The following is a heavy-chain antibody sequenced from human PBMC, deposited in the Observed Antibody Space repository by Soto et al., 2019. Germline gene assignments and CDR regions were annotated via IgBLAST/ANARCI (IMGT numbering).Heavy chain of an antibody. Sequence: ASVKVSCKASGFTFTSSAVQWVRQARGQRLEWIGWIVVGSGNTNYAQKFQERVTITRDMSTSTAYMELSSLRSEDTAVYYCAADKGKDIVVVPAAADYWGQGTLVTVSS. CDR2: IVVGSGNT. CDR1: GFTFTSSA. D-gene: IGHD2-2*01. V-gene: IGHV1-58*01. J-gene: IGHJ4*02. CDR3: AADKGKDIVVVPAAADY.